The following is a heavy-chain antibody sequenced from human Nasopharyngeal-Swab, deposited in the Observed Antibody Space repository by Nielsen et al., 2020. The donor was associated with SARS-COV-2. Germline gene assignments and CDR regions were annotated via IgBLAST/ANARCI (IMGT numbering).Heavy chain of an antibody. CDR2: INPSGGST. D-gene: IGHD6-6*01. CDR1: GYTFTSYY. V-gene: IGHV1-46*01. J-gene: IGHJ5*02. Sequence: ASVKVSCKASGYTFTSYYMHWVRHAPEQGLEWMGIINPSGGSTSYAQKFQGRVTMTRDTSTSTVYMELSSLRSEDTAVYYCARDGEYSSSSKCNWFDPWGQGTLVTVSS. CDR3: ARDGEYSSSSKCNWFDP.